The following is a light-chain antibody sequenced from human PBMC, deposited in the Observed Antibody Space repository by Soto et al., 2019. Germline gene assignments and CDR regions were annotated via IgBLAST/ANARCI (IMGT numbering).Light chain of an antibody. V-gene: IGLV2-14*01. CDR1: SSDVGGYNY. CDR2: EVS. CDR3: TSYAGDSMFV. Sequence: QSVLTQPASVSGSPGQSITISCTGTSSDVGGYNYVSWYQQHPGKAPKLMIYEVSNRPSGVSNRFSGSKSGHTASLTISGLQSEDEADYFCTSYAGDSMFVFGTGTKVPVL. J-gene: IGLJ1*01.